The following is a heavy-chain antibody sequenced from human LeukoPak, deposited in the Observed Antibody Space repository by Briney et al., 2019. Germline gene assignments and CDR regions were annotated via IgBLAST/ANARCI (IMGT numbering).Heavy chain of an antibody. D-gene: IGHD3-22*01. J-gene: IGHJ4*02. CDR3: ARDFTMIVVVAPNY. Sequence: GGSLRLSCAASGFTFSSYSMNWVRQAPGKGLEWVSYISSSSSTIYYADSVKGRFTISRDNSKNTLYLQMNSLRAEDTAVYYCARDFTMIVVVAPNYWGQGTLVTVSS. CDR1: GFTFSSYS. CDR2: ISSSSSTI. V-gene: IGHV3-48*01.